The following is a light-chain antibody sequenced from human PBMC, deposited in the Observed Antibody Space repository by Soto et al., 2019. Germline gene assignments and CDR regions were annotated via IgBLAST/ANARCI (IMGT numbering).Light chain of an antibody. Sequence: EIVLTQSPGTLSLSPGERATLSCRASQSISSSYLAWYQQKPGQAPRLLIYGVSSRATGIPDRFSGSGSGTDFTLSITRLEPEDFAVYYCQHYGSSPPFTFGPGTKVDIK. J-gene: IGKJ3*01. CDR1: QSISSSY. V-gene: IGKV3-20*01. CDR2: GVS. CDR3: QHYGSSPPFT.